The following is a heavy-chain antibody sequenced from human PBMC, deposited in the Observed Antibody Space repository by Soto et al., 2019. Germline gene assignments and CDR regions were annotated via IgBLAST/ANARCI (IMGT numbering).Heavy chain of an antibody. CDR1: GFSFENYG. CDR2: IWYDGSLQ. Sequence: QVQMVESGGGVVQPGRSLRLSCAASGFSFENYGMHWVRQAPGRGLERVAIIWYDGSLQYYAAAVKVRFTISRDNSKNTLYLEMNSLRAEDTAVYYCANLWGDGYNLGQDYNGMDVWGQGTTVIVSS. D-gene: IGHD5-12*01. J-gene: IGHJ6*02. V-gene: IGHV3-33*06. CDR3: ANLWGDGYNLGQDYNGMDV.